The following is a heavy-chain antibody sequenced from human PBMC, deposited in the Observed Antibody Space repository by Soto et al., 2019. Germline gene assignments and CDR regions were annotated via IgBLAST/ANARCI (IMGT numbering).Heavy chain of an antibody. D-gene: IGHD6-19*01. Sequence: ASVKVSCKASGGTFSSYAINWVRQAPGQGLEWMGIINPSGGSTSYAQKFQGRVTMTRDTSTSTVYMELSSLRSEDTAVYYCARWGSSGWRNDFDYWGQGTLVTVSS. CDR2: INPSGGST. J-gene: IGHJ4*02. CDR3: ARWGSSGWRNDFDY. CDR1: GGTFSSYA. V-gene: IGHV1-46*01.